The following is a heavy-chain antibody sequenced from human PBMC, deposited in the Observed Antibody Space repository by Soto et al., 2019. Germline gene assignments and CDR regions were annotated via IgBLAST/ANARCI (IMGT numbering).Heavy chain of an antibody. J-gene: IGHJ4*02. CDR1: SGSISSSSYY. CDR3: ARSMITFGGVISNFDY. V-gene: IGHV4-39*01. D-gene: IGHD3-16*02. Sequence: SETLSLTCAVSSGSISSSSYYWGWIRQPPGKGLEWIGSIYYSGSTYYNPSLKSRVTISVDTSKNQFSLKLSSVTAADTAVYYCARSMITFGGVISNFDYWGQGTLVTVSS. CDR2: IYYSGST.